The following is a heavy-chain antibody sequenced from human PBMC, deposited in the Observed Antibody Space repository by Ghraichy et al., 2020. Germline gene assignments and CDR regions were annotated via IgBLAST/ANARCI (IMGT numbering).Heavy chain of an antibody. D-gene: IGHD2-15*01. CDR1: GFTFSDYY. V-gene: IGHV3-11*01. J-gene: IGHJ4*02. CDR3: ARASYCSGGSCSVTRFDY. CDR2: ISSSGSTI. Sequence: GESLRLSCAASGFTFSDYYMSWIRQAPGKGLEWVSYISSSGSTIYYPDSVKGRFTISRDNAKNSLYLQMNSLRAEDTAVYYCARASYCSGGSCSVTRFDYWGQGTLVTVSS.